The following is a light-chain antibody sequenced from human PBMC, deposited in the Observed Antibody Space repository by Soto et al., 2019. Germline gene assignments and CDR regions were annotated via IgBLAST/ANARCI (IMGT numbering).Light chain of an antibody. CDR2: QDS. CDR3: QAWDSSTEV. V-gene: IGLV3-1*01. Sequence: SYELTQPPSVSVSQGQTASITCSGEKLGDKYACWYQQKPGQCPVLVIYQDSKRPSGIPERFSGSNSGNTATLTISGTQAMDEADYYCQAWDSSTEVFGGGTKVTVL. J-gene: IGLJ2*01. CDR1: KLGDKY.